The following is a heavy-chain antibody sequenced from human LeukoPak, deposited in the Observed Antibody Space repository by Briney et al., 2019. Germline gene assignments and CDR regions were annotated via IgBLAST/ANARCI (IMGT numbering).Heavy chain of an antibody. V-gene: IGHV3-30-3*01. CDR3: AKDPSGVLWFGEFPTD. CDR2: ISFNGSHE. D-gene: IGHD3-10*01. CDR1: GFNFRSYA. Sequence: GGSLRLSCAASGFNFRSYAIHWVRQAPGKGLEWVAVISFNGSHEYYADSVEGRFTISRDNSKNTVFLQMNNLRTEDTAVYYCAKDPSGVLWFGEFPTDWGQGTLVTVSS. J-gene: IGHJ4*02.